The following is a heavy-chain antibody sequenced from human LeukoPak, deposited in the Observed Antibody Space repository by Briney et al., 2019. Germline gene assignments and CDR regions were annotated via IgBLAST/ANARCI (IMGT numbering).Heavy chain of an antibody. Sequence: ASVKVSCKASGYTFTSYGISWVRQAPGQGLEWMGWISAYNGNTNYAQKLQGRVTMTTDTSTSTAYMELRSLGSDDTAVYYCARTPLSQGLDNWFDPWGQGTLVTVSS. CDR1: GYTFTSYG. V-gene: IGHV1-18*01. CDR2: ISAYNGNT. CDR3: ARTPLSQGLDNWFDP. D-gene: IGHD2/OR15-2a*01. J-gene: IGHJ5*02.